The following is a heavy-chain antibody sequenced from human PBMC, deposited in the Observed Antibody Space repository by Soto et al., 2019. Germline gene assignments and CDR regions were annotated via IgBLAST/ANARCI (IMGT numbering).Heavy chain of an antibody. J-gene: IGHJ6*02. D-gene: IGHD2-15*01. CDR3: ARDPSVVVVAATPYYYYGMDV. CDR1: GFTFGSYW. V-gene: IGHV3-7*01. CDR2: IKQDGSEK. Sequence: EVQLVESGGGLVQPGGSLRLSCAASGFTFGSYWMSWVRQAPGKGLEWVANIKQDGSEKYYVDSVKGRFTISRDNAKTSLYLQMNSLRAEDTAVYYCARDPSVVVVAATPYYYYGMDVWGQGTTVTVSS.